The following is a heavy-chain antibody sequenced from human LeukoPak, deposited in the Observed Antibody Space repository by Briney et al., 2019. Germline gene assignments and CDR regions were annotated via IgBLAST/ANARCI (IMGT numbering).Heavy chain of an antibody. J-gene: IGHJ4*02. CDR3: ATLGQDYYDSSDY. CDR1: GYTFTSYY. V-gene: IGHV1-46*01. Sequence: ASVKVSCKASGYTFTSYYMHWVRQTPGQGLEWMGIINPSGGSTSYAQKFQGRVTMTRDTSTSTVYMELSSLRSEDTAVYYCATLGQDYYDSSDYWGQGTLVTVSS. CDR2: INPSGGST. D-gene: IGHD3-22*01.